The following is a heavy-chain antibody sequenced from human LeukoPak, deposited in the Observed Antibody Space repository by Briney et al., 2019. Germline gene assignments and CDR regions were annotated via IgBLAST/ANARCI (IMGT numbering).Heavy chain of an antibody. CDR1: GGSFSGYY. Sequence: SETLSLTCAVYGGSFSGYYWSWIRQPPGKGLEWIGEINHSGSTNYNPSLKSRVTISVDTSKNQFSLKLSSVTAADTAVYYCARVPTGYSSGWYRNDAFDIWGQGTMVTVSS. CDR2: INHSGST. D-gene: IGHD6-19*01. V-gene: IGHV4-34*01. CDR3: ARVPTGYSSGWYRNDAFDI. J-gene: IGHJ3*02.